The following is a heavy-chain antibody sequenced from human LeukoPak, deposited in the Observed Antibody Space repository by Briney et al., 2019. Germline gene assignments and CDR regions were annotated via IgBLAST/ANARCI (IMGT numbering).Heavy chain of an antibody. V-gene: IGHV1-46*01. CDR3: AKDPIISNWRRGHFFDP. Sequence: ASVKLFFNASGYGFTSYNVNWIRQPPGQGLEWMGIINPNGGGRTYTGKYPGRVTMTRATSTTTVYMDLRSLRPDATAVYYCAKDPIISNWRRGHFFDPWRQGTLVSVSS. J-gene: IGHJ5*02. D-gene: IGHD4-11*01. CDR2: INPNGGGR. CDR1: GYGFTSYN.